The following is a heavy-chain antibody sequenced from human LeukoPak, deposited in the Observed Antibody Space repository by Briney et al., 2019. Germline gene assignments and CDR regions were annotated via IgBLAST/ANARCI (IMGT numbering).Heavy chain of an antibody. CDR2: ISSSSSTI. CDR1: GFTFSSYS. CDR3: ARDGGYDYGDYCFDY. Sequence: GRSLRLSCAASGFTFSSYSMNWVRQAPGKGLEWVSYISSSSSTIYYADSVKGRFTISRDNAKNSLYLQMNSLRAEDTAVYYCARDGGYDYGDYCFDYWGQGTLVTVSS. D-gene: IGHD4-17*01. J-gene: IGHJ4*02. V-gene: IGHV3-48*01.